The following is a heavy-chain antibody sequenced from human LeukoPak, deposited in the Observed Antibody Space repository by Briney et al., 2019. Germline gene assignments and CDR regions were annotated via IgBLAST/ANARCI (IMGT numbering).Heavy chain of an antibody. Sequence: PGGSLRLSCVVSGLTFRIYWMIWVRQAPGKGLESVAIVNEDGSAKYYLDSVKGRFTISRDNARNSLYLEMNSLRGEDTAVYYCAKGGYGGNSGVGFDYWGQGTLVTVSS. J-gene: IGHJ4*02. CDR1: GLTFRIYW. CDR3: AKGGYGGNSGVGFDY. V-gene: IGHV3-7*03. CDR2: VNEDGSAK. D-gene: IGHD4-23*01.